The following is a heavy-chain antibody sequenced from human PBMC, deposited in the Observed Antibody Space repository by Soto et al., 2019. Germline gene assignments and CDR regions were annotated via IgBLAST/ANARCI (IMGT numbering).Heavy chain of an antibody. CDR2: IYYSGST. D-gene: IGHD3-3*01. J-gene: IGHJ6*03. V-gene: IGHV4-31*03. CDR1: GGSISSGGYY. Sequence: TLSLTCTVSGGSISSGGYYWSWIRQHPGKGLEWIGYIYYSGSTYYNPSLKSRVTISVDTSKNQFSLKLSSVTAADTAMYYCARAVGYDFWSGPSESYYMDVWGKGTTVTVSS. CDR3: ARAVGYDFWSGPSESYYMDV.